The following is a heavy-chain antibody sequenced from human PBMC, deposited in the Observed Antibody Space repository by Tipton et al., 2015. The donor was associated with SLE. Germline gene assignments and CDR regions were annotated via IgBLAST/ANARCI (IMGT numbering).Heavy chain of an antibody. CDR3: ARGGGPWGYYFDN. CDR2: VDPSGST. CDR1: GESFSSYY. Sequence: LRLSCAVYGESFSSYYWTWIRQPPGKGLEWIGEVDPSGSTNYNPSLRSRVTISIDTSKNQFSLRLKSVTAADTAVYYCARGGGPWGYYFDNWGQGNLVTVSS. J-gene: IGHJ4*02. D-gene: IGHD1-26*01. V-gene: IGHV4-34*01.